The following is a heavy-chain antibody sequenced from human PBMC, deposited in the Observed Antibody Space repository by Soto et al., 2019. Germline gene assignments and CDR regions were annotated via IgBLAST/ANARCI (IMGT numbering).Heavy chain of an antibody. CDR2: IYYSGTT. CDR1: GGSIAGYY. D-gene: IGHD6-19*01. Sequence: PPETLSLTCTVSGGSIAGYYWSWVRQPPGKGLEWIGYIYYSGTTNYNPSLTSRVTMSVDSSKNQFSLNLKSVTAADTAVYFCARVESSGWYPHYWGQGTLVTVSS. V-gene: IGHV4-59*01. J-gene: IGHJ4*02. CDR3: ARVESSGWYPHY.